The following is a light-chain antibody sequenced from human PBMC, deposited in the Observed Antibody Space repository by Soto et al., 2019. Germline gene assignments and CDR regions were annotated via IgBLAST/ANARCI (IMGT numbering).Light chain of an antibody. CDR2: GAS. J-gene: IGKJ2*01. CDR1: QSVSSSY. Sequence: EIVLTQSPGTLSLSPGERATLSCRASQSVSSSYLAWYQHKPGQAPRLLIDGASSRATGFPDRFSGSRSGTDFTLTFIRPAPEDFAVYYCQKYGRTPYTFGQGTKLEIK. V-gene: IGKV3-20*01. CDR3: QKYGRTPYT.